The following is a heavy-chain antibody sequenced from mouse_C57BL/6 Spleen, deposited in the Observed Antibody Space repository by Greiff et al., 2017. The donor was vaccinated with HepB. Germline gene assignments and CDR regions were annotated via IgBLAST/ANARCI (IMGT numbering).Heavy chain of an antibody. CDR1: GFTFNTYA. J-gene: IGHJ4*01. D-gene: IGHD2-1*01. CDR2: IRSKSSNYAT. CDR3: VRDRGGNYVGAMDY. Sequence: EVQGVESGGGLVQPKGSLKLSCAASGFTFNTYAMHWVRQAPGKGLEWVARIRSKSSNYATYYADSVKDRFTISRDDSQSMLYLQMNNLKTEDTAMYYCVRDRGGNYVGAMDYWGQGTSVTVSS. V-gene: IGHV10-3*01.